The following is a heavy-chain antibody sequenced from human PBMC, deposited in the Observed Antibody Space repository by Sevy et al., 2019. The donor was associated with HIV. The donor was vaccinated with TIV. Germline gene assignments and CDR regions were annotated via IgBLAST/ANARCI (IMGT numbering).Heavy chain of an antibody. J-gene: IGHJ4*02. D-gene: IGHD3-22*01. CDR2: ISVNNGNR. CDR1: GYTFTTYA. V-gene: IGHV1-18*01. Sequence: ASVKVSCKASGYTFTTYAITWVRQAPGEGLEWMGWISVNNGNRNYAQKVQDRVTMTTDTSTNTAYMELSSLRSEDTAVYYCATTKDYYDNSAYPFDYWGQGTLVTVSS. CDR3: ATTKDYYDNSAYPFDY.